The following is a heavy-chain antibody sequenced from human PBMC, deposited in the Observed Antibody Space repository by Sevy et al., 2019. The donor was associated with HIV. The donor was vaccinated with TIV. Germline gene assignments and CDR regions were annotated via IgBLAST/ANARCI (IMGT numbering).Heavy chain of an antibody. CDR2: IYHTGNT. V-gene: IGHV4-30-2*01. J-gene: IGHJ3*02. CDR3: ARDGGTLTVPGSFDI. Sequence: SETLSLTCSVSGDSITSGAFSWNWIRQPPGMGLEWIGYIYHTGNTYYSPSLKSRLTISVDRSKNQFTLNLTSVTAADTAVYYCARDGGTLTVPGSFDIWGQGTMVTVSS. CDR1: GDSITSGAFS. D-gene: IGHD3-9*01.